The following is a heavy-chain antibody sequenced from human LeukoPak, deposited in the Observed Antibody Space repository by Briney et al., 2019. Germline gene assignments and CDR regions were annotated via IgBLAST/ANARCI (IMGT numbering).Heavy chain of an antibody. Sequence: HPGRSLRLSCAASGFTFSAYGMHWVRQAPGKGLEWVAVIWFDGSNKYYADSVKGRFTISRDNSKNTLYLQMNSLRAEDTAVYYCAKDSSGWYGYWGQGTLVTVSS. D-gene: IGHD6-19*01. CDR1: GFTFSAYG. CDR2: IWFDGSNK. J-gene: IGHJ4*02. V-gene: IGHV3-33*06. CDR3: AKDSSGWYGY.